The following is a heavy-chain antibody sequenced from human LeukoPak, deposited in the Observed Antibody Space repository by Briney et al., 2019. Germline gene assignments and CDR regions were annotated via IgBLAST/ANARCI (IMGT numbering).Heavy chain of an antibody. CDR2: ISSSSSTI. J-gene: IGHJ4*02. D-gene: IGHD2-15*01. CDR1: GFTFSSYS. CDR3: ASKTPADY. Sequence: GGSLRLSCAASGFTFSSYSMSWVRQAPGKGLEWVSYISSSSSTIYYADSMKGRFAISRDNAKNSLYLQMNSLRDEDTAVYYCASKTPADYWGQGTLVTVSS. V-gene: IGHV3-48*02.